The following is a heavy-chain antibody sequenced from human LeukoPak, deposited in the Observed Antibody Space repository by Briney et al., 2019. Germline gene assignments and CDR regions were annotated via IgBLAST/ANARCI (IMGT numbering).Heavy chain of an antibody. CDR3: AKKRAGDGYTDC. J-gene: IGHJ4*02. CDR1: GFTFSSYA. Sequence: GGSLRLSCAASGFTFSSYAMSWVRQAPGKGLEWVSGISGSGGSTYYADSVKGQFTISRDNSKNTLFLQMNSLRADDTAVYYCAKKRAGDGYTDCWGQGTLVTVSS. CDR2: ISGSGGST. V-gene: IGHV3-23*01. D-gene: IGHD5-24*01.